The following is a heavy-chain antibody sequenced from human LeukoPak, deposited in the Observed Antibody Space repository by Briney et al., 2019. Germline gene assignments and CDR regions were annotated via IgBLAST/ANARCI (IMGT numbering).Heavy chain of an antibody. Sequence: SETLSLTCTVSGGSISSYYWSWIRQPPGKGLEWIGYIYYSGSTNYNPSLKSRVTISVDTSKNHFSLKLSSVTAADTAVYYCARRKAYNTFDPWGQGTLVTVSS. J-gene: IGHJ5*02. V-gene: IGHV4-59*08. D-gene: IGHD1-14*01. CDR3: ARRKAYNTFDP. CDR2: IYYSGST. CDR1: GGSISSYY.